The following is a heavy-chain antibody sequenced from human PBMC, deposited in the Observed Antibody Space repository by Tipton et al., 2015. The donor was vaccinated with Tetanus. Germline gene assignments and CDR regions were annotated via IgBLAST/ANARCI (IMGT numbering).Heavy chain of an antibody. J-gene: IGHJ4*02. CDR1: GFTFSSYW. Sequence: SLRLSCAASGFTFSSYWMSWVRQAPGKGLEWVANIKQDGSEKYYVDSVKGRFTISRDNAKNSLYLQMNSLRAEDTAVYYCARDSSQYYYDSSGLYCFDYWGQGTLVTVSS. D-gene: IGHD3-22*01. CDR2: IKQDGSEK. V-gene: IGHV3-7*01. CDR3: ARDSSQYYYDSSGLYCFDY.